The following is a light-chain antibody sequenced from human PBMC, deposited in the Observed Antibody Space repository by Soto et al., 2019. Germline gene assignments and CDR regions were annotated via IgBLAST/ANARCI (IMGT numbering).Light chain of an antibody. CDR2: DAS. Sequence: EIVLTQSPATLSLSPGERATLSCRASQSVGTFFAWYQQKPGQAPRLLIYDASNRATGIPARFSGSGSGTDFTLTISSLEPEDFGVYYCQQYNNWPPITFGQGTRLEI. CDR1: QSVGTF. CDR3: QQYNNWPPIT. J-gene: IGKJ5*01. V-gene: IGKV3-11*01.